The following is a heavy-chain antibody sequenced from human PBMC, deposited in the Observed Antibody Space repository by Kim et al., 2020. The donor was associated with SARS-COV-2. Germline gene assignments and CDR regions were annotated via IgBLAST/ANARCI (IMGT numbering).Heavy chain of an antibody. V-gene: IGHV4-38-2*01. Sequence: SETLSLTCSVSGSSIGIGYYWAWVRQPPGRGLEWVGSISHGGHTNYNSSLLSRLTISVDTSKRPFSLMLTSVTAADTAVYDCARMFLGISYNFDVWGRGT. CDR3: ARMFLGISYNFDV. CDR2: ISHGGHT. CDR1: GSSIGIGYY. D-gene: IGHD1-20*01. J-gene: IGHJ3*01.